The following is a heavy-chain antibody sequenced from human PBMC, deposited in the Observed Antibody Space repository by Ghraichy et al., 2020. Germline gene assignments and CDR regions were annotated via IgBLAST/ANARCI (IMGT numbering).Heavy chain of an antibody. Sequence: SETLSLTCTVSGASLNNYFWTWIWQSPGKGLEWIGNIYFNGRTNYNPYLTSRVTLSIDTYKNQFSLRLTPVTAADTAVFYCAREENWGGGSSGFDPWGQGTLVTVS. V-gene: IGHV4-59*01. D-gene: IGHD3-16*01. CDR2: IYFNGRT. CDR1: GASLNNYF. CDR3: AREENWGGGSSGFDP. J-gene: IGHJ5*02.